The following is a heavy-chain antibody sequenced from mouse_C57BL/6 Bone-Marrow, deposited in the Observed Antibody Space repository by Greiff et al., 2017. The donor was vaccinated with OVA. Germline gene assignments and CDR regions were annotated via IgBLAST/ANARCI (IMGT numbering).Heavy chain of an antibody. V-gene: IGHV1-59*01. Sequence: QVQLQQPGAELVRPGTSVKLSCKASGYTFTSYWLHWVKQRPGQGLEWIGVIDPSDSYTNYNQKFKGKATLTVDTSSSTAYMQLSSLTSEDSAVYYCAREDLRWYFDDGGQGTTLTVSS. CDR3: AREDLRWYFDD. CDR1: GYTFTSYW. D-gene: IGHD2-1*01. J-gene: IGHJ2*01. CDR2: IDPSDSYT.